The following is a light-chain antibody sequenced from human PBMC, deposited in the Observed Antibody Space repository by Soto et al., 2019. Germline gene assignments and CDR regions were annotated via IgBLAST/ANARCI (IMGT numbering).Light chain of an antibody. CDR2: EVS. CDR1: SSDVGGYKY. CDR3: FSYTSSTAYV. V-gene: IGLV2-14*01. Sequence: QSALTQPASVSGSPGQSITISCTGTSSDVGGYKYVSWYQLHPGKAPKLMIYEVSNRPSGISNRFSASKSGNTASLTIPGLQAEDEADYYCFSYTSSTAYVFGTGTKVTVL. J-gene: IGLJ1*01.